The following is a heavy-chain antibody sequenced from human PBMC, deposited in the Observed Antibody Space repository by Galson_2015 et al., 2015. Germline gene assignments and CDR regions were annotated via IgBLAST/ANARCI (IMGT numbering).Heavy chain of an antibody. CDR1: GFTFDDYA. V-gene: IGHV3-9*01. CDR3: AKGLPPYKAARPHHYYSGMDV. CDR2: ISWNSGSI. J-gene: IGHJ6*02. Sequence: SLRLSCAASGFTFDDYAMHWVRQAPGKGLEWVSGISWNSGSIGYADSVKGRFTISRDNAKNSLYLQMNSLRAEYTALYYCAKGLPPYKAARPHHYYSGMDVWGQGTPVTVSS. D-gene: IGHD6-6*01.